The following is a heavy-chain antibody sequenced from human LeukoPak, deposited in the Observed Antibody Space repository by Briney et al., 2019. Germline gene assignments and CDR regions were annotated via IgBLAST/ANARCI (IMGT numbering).Heavy chain of an antibody. V-gene: IGHV4-61*02. CDR2: IYTSGST. J-gene: IGHJ4*02. Sequence: PSQTLSLTCTVSGGSISSGSYYWSWIRQPAGKGLEWIGRIYTSGSTNYNPSLKSRVTISVDTSKNQFSLKLSSVTAADTAVYYCARATVYYDGGWYYFDYWGQGTLVTVSS. D-gene: IGHD3-22*01. CDR1: GGSISSGSYY. CDR3: ARATVYYDGGWYYFDY.